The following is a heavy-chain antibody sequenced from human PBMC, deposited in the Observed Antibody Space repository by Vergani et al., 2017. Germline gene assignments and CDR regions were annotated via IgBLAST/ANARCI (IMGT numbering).Heavy chain of an antibody. V-gene: IGHV1-69*12. CDR2: IIGIFGTA. J-gene: IGHJ5*02. CDR3: AKRITMVRGVIAYENWFDP. Sequence: QVQLVQSGAEVKKPGSSVKVSCKASGGTFSRYAISWVRQAPGQGLEWMGGIIGIFGTANYAQKFQGRVTITADESTSIVYMELSSLRSEDTAVYYCAKRITMVRGVIAYENWFDPWGQGTLVTVSS. CDR1: GGTFSRYA. D-gene: IGHD3-10*01.